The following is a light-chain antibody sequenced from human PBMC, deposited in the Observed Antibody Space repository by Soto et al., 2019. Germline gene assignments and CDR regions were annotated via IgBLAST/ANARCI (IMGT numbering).Light chain of an antibody. J-gene: IGKJ5*01. CDR1: QGISRW. CDR2: DAS. CDR3: QQYNTHST. V-gene: IGKV1-5*01. Sequence: IQVTQSPSTLSASVGDRVTITCRASQGISRWLAWYQQKPGKAPNALIYDASTLRSGVPSRFSGGGSGTEFTLTISSLQPDDFATYYCQQYNTHSTFGQGTRLDIK.